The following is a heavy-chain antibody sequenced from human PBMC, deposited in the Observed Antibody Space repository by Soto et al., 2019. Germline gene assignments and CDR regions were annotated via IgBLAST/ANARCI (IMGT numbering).Heavy chain of an antibody. Sequence: QVQLVQSGAEMKKPGASVKVSCKASGYTFTRHWMHWVRQAPGQGLEWMGIINPSGGATTYAQKFQGRVSVTRDTSTSTVYKELNSLRSEDTAVYYCARDQSATTSGYSYWWLDPWGQGTLVTVSS. CDR2: INPSGGAT. CDR3: ARDQSATTSGYSYWWLDP. CDR1: GYTFTRHW. J-gene: IGHJ5*02. V-gene: IGHV1-46*01. D-gene: IGHD3-22*01.